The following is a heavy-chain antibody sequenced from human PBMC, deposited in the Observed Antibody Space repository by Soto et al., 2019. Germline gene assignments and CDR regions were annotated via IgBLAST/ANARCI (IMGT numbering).Heavy chain of an antibody. Sequence: QVQLVQSGAEVKKPGSSVKVSCKASGGTFSNYALISWVRLAPGQGLEWMGGIIPIDATVNYAQKFQGRITITVDESTTTAYMYPGCLRSESTGVYYCARELIGFGHTYWDVWGKGNRVSVSS. CDR1: GGTFSNYA. CDR2: IIPIDATV. V-gene: IGHV1-69*12. CDR3: ARELIGFGHTYWDV. D-gene: IGHD3-10*01. J-gene: IGHJ6*01.